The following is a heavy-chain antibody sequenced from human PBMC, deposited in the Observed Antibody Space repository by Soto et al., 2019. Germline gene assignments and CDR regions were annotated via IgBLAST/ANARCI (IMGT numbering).Heavy chain of an antibody. CDR2: INPSGGST. J-gene: IGHJ4*02. CDR1: GYTFTNYY. V-gene: IGHV1-46*03. CDR3: ASGGGSIFGVVISLDY. Sequence: QVQLVQSGAEVKKPGASVKVSCKASGYTFTNYYMHWVRQAPGQGLEWMGIINPSGGSTSYAQKFQGRVTMTRDTSTSTVYMELSSLRSEDTAVYYCASGGGSIFGVVISLDYWGQGTLVTVSS. D-gene: IGHD3-3*01.